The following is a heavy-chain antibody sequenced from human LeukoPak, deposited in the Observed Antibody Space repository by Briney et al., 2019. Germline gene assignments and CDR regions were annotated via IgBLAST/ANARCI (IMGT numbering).Heavy chain of an antibody. CDR1: GYTFTSYA. J-gene: IGHJ2*01. V-gene: IGHV1-3*01. CDR3: ARNGRIAAAGRYFDL. Sequence: GASVKVSCKASGYTFTSYAMHWVRQAPGQRLEWMGWINAGNGNTKYSQKFQGRVTITRDTSASTAYMELSSLRSEDTAVYYCARNGRIAAAGRYFDLWGRGTLVTVSS. CDR2: INAGNGNT. D-gene: IGHD6-13*01.